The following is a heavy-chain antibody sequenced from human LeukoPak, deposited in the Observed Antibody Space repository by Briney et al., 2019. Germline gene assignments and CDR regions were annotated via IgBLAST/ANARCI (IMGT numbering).Heavy chain of an antibody. CDR2: IYYSGST. J-gene: IGHJ3*01. Sequence: SETLSLTCTVSGGSISSYYWSWIRQPPGKGLEWIGYIYYSGSTNYNPSLKSRVTISVDTSKNQFSLKLSSVTAADTAVYYCGXGXRYXXXWSGXXSHHDAXXXWGQGXXXTVX. CDR1: GGSISSYY. D-gene: IGHD3-3*01. V-gene: IGHV4-59*12. CDR3: GXGXRYXXXWSGXXSHHDAXXX.